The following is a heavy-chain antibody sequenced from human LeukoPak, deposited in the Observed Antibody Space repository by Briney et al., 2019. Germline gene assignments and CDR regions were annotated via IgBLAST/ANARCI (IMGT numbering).Heavy chain of an antibody. D-gene: IGHD2-21*02. CDR1: GGSFSGYY. CDR2: INHSGST. J-gene: IGHJ3*02. Sequence: SETLSLTCAVYGGSFSGYYWSWIRQPPGKGLEWIGEINHSGSTNYNPSLKSRVTISVDTSKNQFSLKLSSVTAADTAVYYCARHCGGDCSYDAFDIWGQGTMVTVSS. V-gene: IGHV4-34*01. CDR3: ARHCGGDCSYDAFDI.